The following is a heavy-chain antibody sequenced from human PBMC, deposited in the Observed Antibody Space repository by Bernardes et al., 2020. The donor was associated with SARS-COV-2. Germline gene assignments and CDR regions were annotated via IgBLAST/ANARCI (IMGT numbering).Heavy chain of an antibody. CDR1: GYTFTDHY. V-gene: IGHV1-2*02. CDR2: INPKSGDT. D-gene: IGHD1-26*01. CDR3: ASVTWSQRDDFDI. J-gene: IGHJ3*02. Sequence: ASVKVSCKASGYTFTDHYFHWVRQAPGQGLEWMGWINPKSGDTNYAQNFQGRVTMTRDTSISTGYMELRRLTSDDTAVYFCASVTWSQRDDFDIWGQGTKVTVSS.